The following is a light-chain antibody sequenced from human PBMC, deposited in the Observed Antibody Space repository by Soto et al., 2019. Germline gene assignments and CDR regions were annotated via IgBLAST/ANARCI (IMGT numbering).Light chain of an antibody. V-gene: IGKV3-20*01. J-gene: IGKJ4*01. CDR2: GAS. Sequence: EILLTQSPGTLSLSPGDRATLSCSASQSLGSTFLAWYQQKSGQSPRLLIYGASDRATDVPDRFSGSGSGADFTLTISRLEPEDFAVYFCQQYGRLPLSFGGGTKVEIK. CDR3: QQYGRLPLS. CDR1: QSLGSTF.